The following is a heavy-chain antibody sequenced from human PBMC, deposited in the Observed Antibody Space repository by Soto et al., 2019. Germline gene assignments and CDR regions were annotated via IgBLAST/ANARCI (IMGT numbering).Heavy chain of an antibody. J-gene: IGHJ1*01. V-gene: IGHV1-3*04. CDR2: INTGNVNS. CDR1: GYTFTIYS. Sequence: GSLNVSFKASGYTFTIYSMHLVPQAPVQGLEWIGCINTGNVNSHYSQKLQGRVTFTRDTSASTAYMELSRLTSEDSAVYFCERNVEYLEHWGKGNLVNVSS. CDR3: ERNVEYLEH.